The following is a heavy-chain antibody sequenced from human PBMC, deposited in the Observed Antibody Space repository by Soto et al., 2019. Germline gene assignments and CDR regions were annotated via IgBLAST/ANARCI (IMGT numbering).Heavy chain of an antibody. V-gene: IGHV4-31*03. J-gene: IGHJ5*02. CDR2: IYYSGST. CDR3: AGEVGVQIWPSRGGCNWFDR. D-gene: IGHD5-18*01. CDR1: GCSISSGGYY. Sequence: QVQLQESGPGLVKPSQTLSLTSTVSGCSISSGGYYWSWLRQHPGQGLERIGYIYYSGSTYYNPSIQRRVSISVEAAKNLFPLKLSSVAAADTAVYYCAGEVGVQIWPSRGGCNWFDRWVQGTLVTVCS.